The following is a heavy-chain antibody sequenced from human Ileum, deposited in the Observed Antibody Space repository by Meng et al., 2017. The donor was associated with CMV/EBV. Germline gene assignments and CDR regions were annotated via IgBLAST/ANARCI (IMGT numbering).Heavy chain of an antibody. J-gene: IGHJ2*01. V-gene: IGHV4-4*07. CDR3: ATRRRDGGSGEGYFDL. Sequence: GPGLGKPSETLSRRCPVSLASISPYYWNWIRQPAGKGLEWIGRIYTGGPTDYNPSLKSRVTMSVDTSKNQFFLNLSSVTAADTAVYYCATRRRDGGSGEGYFDLWGRGTLVTVSS. CDR1: LASISPYY. D-gene: IGHD7-27*01. CDR2: IYTGGPT.